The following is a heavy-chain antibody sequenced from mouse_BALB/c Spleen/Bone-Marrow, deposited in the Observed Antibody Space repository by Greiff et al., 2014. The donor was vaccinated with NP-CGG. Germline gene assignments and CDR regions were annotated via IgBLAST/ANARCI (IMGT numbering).Heavy chain of an antibody. V-gene: IGHV5-9-3*01. D-gene: IGHD2-4*01. CDR1: GFTFSSYA. Sequence: EVQLVESGGGLVKPGGSLKLSCAASGFTFSSYATSWVRQTPGKRLEWVATISSGGSYTYYPDSVKGRFTISRDNAKYTLYLQMSSLRSEDTAMYYCARHGITRLLDYWGQGTTLTVSS. J-gene: IGHJ2*01. CDR3: ARHGITRLLDY. CDR2: ISSGGSYT.